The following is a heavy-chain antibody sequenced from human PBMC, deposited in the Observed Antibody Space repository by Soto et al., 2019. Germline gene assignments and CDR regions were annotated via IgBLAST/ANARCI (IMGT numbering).Heavy chain of an antibody. D-gene: IGHD2-8*01. Sequence: EVQLLESGGGLVQPGGSLRLSCAASGFTFSSYAMSWVRQAPGKGLEWVSAISGSGGSKYYADSVKGRFTITRDNSKNRLYLQLNRLRAEDTAVYYGAKDRYMTRFIKGVGALEICGQGTMVTVSS. CDR1: GFTFSSYA. CDR3: AKDRYMTRFIKGVGALEI. CDR2: ISGSGGSK. J-gene: IGHJ3*02. V-gene: IGHV3-23*01.